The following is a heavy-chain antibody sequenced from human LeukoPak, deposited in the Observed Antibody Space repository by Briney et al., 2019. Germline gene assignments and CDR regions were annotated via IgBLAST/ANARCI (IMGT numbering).Heavy chain of an antibody. CDR3: AKDLDVFVALPYSSGWYSYFDY. J-gene: IGHJ4*02. V-gene: IGHV3-33*06. Sequence: GGSLRLSCAASGFTFSSYGMHWVRQAPGKGLEWVAVIWYDGSNKYYADSVKGRFTISRDNSKNTLYLQMNSLRAEDTAVYYCAKDLDVFVALPYSSGWYSYFDYWGQGTLVTVSS. CDR1: GFTFSSYG. D-gene: IGHD6-19*01. CDR2: IWYDGSNK.